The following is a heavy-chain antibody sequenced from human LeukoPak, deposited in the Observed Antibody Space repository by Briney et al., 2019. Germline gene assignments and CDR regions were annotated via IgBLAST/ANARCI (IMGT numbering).Heavy chain of an antibody. D-gene: IGHD2-2*01. CDR2: INPNSGGT. Sequence: ASVKVSCKASGYTFTGYYMHWVRQAPGQGLEWMGWINPNSGGTNYAQKFQGRVTTTRDTSISTAYMELSRLRSDDTAVYYCARRVVVPAANNWFDPWGQGTLVTVSS. CDR1: GYTFTGYY. CDR3: ARRVVVPAANNWFDP. V-gene: IGHV1-2*02. J-gene: IGHJ5*02.